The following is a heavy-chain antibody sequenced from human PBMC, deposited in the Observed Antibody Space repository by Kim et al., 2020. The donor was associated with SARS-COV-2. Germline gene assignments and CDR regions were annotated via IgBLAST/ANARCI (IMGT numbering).Heavy chain of an antibody. CDR1: GYTFTSYA. CDR2: INTNTGNP. D-gene: IGHD3-10*01. CDR3: ARAGELLWFGESPSYGMDV. J-gene: IGHJ6*02. Sequence: ASVKVSCKASGYTFTSYAMNWVRQAPGQGLEWMGWINTNTGNPTYAQGFTGRFVFSLDTSVSTAYLQISSLKAEDTAVYYCARAGELLWFGESPSYGMDVWGQGTTVTVSS. V-gene: IGHV7-4-1*02.